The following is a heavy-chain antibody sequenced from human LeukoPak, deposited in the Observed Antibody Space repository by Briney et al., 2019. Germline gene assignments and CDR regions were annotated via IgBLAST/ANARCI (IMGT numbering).Heavy chain of an antibody. CDR2: IYYSGTT. D-gene: IGHD2-21*02. V-gene: IGHV4-39*07. J-gene: IGHJ4*02. CDR1: GGSITSNTNY. CDR3: ARGGYCGGDCYFYY. Sequence: SETLSLTCTVSGGSITSNTNYWGWIRQPPGKGLEWIGNIYYSGTTYYNPSLKSRVSISVDTSKNQFSLRLSSVTAADTAVYYCARGGYCGGDCYFYYWGQGTLVTVSS.